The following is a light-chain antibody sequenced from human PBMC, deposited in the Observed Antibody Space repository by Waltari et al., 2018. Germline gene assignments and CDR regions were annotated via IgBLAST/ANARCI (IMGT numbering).Light chain of an antibody. CDR3: QSVDNSFGYFV. J-gene: IGLJ2*01. Sequence: SYDLTQPYSVSVSPGQMARITCSGDAFPLNYIHWYHHKSGQAPVLVLFTNSERPSGIPERISVSSSGKTVTLTITVVQAEDEADYYGQSVDNSFGYFVFGVGTKLTVL. CDR1: AFPLNY. V-gene: IGLV3-25*03. CDR2: TNS.